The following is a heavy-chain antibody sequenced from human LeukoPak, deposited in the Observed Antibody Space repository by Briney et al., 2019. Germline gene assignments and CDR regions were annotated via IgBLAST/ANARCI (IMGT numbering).Heavy chain of an antibody. D-gene: IGHD4-17*01. J-gene: IGHJ5*02. Sequence: SETLSLTCTVSGGSISSGDYYWSWIRQPPGTGLEWIGYIYYSGSTYYNPSLKSRVTISVDTSKNQFSLKLSSVTAADTAVYYCARGDYVGSWFDPWGQGTLVTVSS. CDR1: GGSISSGDYY. CDR3: ARGDYVGSWFDP. CDR2: IYYSGST. V-gene: IGHV4-30-4*01.